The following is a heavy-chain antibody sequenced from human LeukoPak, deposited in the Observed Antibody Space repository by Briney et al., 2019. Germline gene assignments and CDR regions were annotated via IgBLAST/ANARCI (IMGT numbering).Heavy chain of an antibody. CDR3: ARTLRRYGDNFDY. V-gene: IGHV1-3*01. CDR2: INAGNGNT. J-gene: IGHJ4*02. D-gene: IGHD4-17*01. Sequence: ASVKVSCKASGYTFTSYAMHWVRQAPGQRLEWMGWINAGNGNTKYSQKFQGRVTMTRDTSTSTVYMELSSLRSEDTAVYYCARTLRRYGDNFDYWGQGTLVTVSS. CDR1: GYTFTSYA.